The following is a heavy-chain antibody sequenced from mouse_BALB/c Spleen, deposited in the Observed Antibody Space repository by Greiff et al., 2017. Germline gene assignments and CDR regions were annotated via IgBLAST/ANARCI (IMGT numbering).Heavy chain of an antibody. D-gene: IGHD2-9*01. V-gene: IGHV1-77*01. CDR2: IYPGSGNT. J-gene: IGHJ4*01. CDR3: ARSYYGYDRAMDY. CDR1: GYTFTDYY. Sequence: VKLMESGAELARPGASVKLSCKASGYTFTDYYINWVKQRTGQGLEWIGEIYPGSGNTYYNEKFKGKATLTADKSSSTAYMQLSSLTSEDSAVYFCARSYYGYDRAMDYWGQGTSVTVSS.